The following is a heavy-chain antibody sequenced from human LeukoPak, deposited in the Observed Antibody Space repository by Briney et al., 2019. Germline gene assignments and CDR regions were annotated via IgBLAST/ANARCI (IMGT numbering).Heavy chain of an antibody. V-gene: IGHV3-48*03. J-gene: IGHJ3*02. D-gene: IGHD3-10*01. CDR1: GFTFSSYE. CDR3: ARDQKYYYGSGSYYPNAFDT. Sequence: GGSLRLSCSVSGFTFSSYEMKWVRQAPGKGLEWISYISSSGRTIHYADSVKGRFTISRDNARSSLYLQMNSLRAEDTAVYYCARDQKYYYGSGSYYPNAFDTWGQGTMVTVSS. CDR2: ISSSGRTI.